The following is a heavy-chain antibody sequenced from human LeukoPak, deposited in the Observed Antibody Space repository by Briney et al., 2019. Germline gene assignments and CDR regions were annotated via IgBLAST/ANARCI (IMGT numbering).Heavy chain of an antibody. Sequence: SETLSLTCAFYRGSFSGYYWSWIRPPPGQGLELIGEINHMGSTKYNPSLKSRVTISVDTSKNQLSLNLRSVTAADTAVYYCARELIGTTTFDSWGQGTLVTVSS. CDR1: RGSFSGYY. V-gene: IGHV4-34*01. D-gene: IGHD1-20*01. CDR2: INHMGST. J-gene: IGHJ4*02. CDR3: ARELIGTTTFDS.